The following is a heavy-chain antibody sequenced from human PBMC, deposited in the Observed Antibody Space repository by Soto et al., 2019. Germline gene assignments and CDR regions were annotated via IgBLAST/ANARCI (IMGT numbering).Heavy chain of an antibody. V-gene: IGHV5-51*01. CDR2: IYPGDSDT. CDR1: GYSFTSYW. CDR3: ASLLGYYCCKNTPDAFYI. Sequence: PGESLKISCKGSGYSFTSYWIGWVRQMPGKGLEWMGIIYPGDSDTRYSPSFQGQVTISADKSISTAYLQWSSLKASDTAMYYCASLLGYYCCKNTPDAFYICGQGTMVTGSS. J-gene: IGHJ3*02. D-gene: IGHD3-22*01.